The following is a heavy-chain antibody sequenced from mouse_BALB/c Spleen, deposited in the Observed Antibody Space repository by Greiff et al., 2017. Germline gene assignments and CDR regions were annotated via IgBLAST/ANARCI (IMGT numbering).Heavy chain of an antibody. CDR1: GFTFSSYA. CDR2: ISSGGST. D-gene: IGHD2-1*01. Sequence: EVKLQESGGGLVKPGGSLKLSCAASGFTFSSYAMSWVRQTPEKRLEWVASISSGGSTYYPDSVKGRFTISRDNARNILYLQMSSLRSEDTAMYYCARGGGNYVFDYWGQGTTLTVSS. V-gene: IGHV5-6-5*01. J-gene: IGHJ2*01. CDR3: ARGGGNYVFDY.